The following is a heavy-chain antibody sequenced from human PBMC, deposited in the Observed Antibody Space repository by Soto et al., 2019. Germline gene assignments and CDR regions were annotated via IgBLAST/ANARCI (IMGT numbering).Heavy chain of an antibody. Sequence: TGGPLRLSCAASGFTFSNYWMHWVRQAPGKGLVWVSGIIGDGASTDYADSVKGRFTISRDNSKNTLYLQMSSLRAEDTAVYYCVKDSIYDVDTAMVPDFDYWGQGTLVTVSS. CDR3: VKDSIYDVDTAMVPDFDY. V-gene: IGHV3-64D*08. CDR1: GFTFSNYW. J-gene: IGHJ4*02. D-gene: IGHD5-18*01. CDR2: IIGDGAST.